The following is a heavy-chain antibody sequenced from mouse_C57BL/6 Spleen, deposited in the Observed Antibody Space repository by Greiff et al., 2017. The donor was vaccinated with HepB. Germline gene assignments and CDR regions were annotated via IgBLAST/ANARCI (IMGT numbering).Heavy chain of an antibody. V-gene: IGHV1-61*01. Sequence: VQLQQPGAELVRPGSSVKLSCKASGYTFTSYWMDWVKQRPGQGLEWIGNIYPSDSETHYNQKFKDKATLTVDKSSSTAYMQLSSLTSEDSAVYYCARNGYDGDWYCDVWGTGTTVTVSS. D-gene: IGHD2-2*01. CDR3: ARNGYDGDWYCDV. J-gene: IGHJ1*03. CDR1: GYTFTSYW. CDR2: IYPSDSET.